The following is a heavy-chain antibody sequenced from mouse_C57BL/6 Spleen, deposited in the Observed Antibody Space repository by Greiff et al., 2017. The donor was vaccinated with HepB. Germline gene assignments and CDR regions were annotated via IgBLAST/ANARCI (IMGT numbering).Heavy chain of an antibody. Sequence: VQLVESGPGLVQPSQSLSITCTVSGFSLTSYGVHWVRQSPGKGLEWLGVIWSGGSTDYNAAFISRLSISKDNSKSQVFFKMNSLQADDTAIYYCARNLNYGSSGEGSYWGQGTLVTVSA. CDR1: GFSLTSYG. CDR3: ARNLNYGSSGEGSY. V-gene: IGHV2-2*01. J-gene: IGHJ3*01. CDR2: IWSGGST. D-gene: IGHD1-1*01.